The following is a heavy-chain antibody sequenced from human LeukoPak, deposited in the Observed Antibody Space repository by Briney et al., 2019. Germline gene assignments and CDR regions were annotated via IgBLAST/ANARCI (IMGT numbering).Heavy chain of an antibody. D-gene: IGHD6-19*01. V-gene: IGHV3-23*01. CDR3: AKSPYSSGWPPFDY. CDR2: ISGSGSST. J-gene: IGHJ4*02. CDR1: GFTFSSYA. Sequence: GGSLRLSCAASGFTFSSYAMSWVRQAPGKGLEWVSAISGSGSSTYYADTVKGRFTISRDNSKNTLYLQMNSLRAEDTAVYYCAKSPYSSGWPPFDYWGQGTLVTVSS.